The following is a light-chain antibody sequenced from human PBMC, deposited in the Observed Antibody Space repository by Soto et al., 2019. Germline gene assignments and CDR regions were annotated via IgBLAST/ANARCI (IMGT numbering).Light chain of an antibody. Sequence: SYELTQPPSVSVAPGQTARITCGGNNIGSESVHWYQQKPGQAPMVVVYDDSDRPSGIPVRFSGSNSGNTATLTISRVEVGDEADYYCQVWDSNFGHPKVFGGGTKLTVL. V-gene: IGLV3-21*02. J-gene: IGLJ3*02. CDR1: NIGSES. CDR2: DDS. CDR3: QVWDSNFGHPKV.